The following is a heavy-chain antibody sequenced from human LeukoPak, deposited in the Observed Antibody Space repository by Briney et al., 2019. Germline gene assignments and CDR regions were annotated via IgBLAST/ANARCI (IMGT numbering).Heavy chain of an antibody. J-gene: IGHJ4*02. D-gene: IGHD2-15*01. CDR2: INPNSGGT. CDR1: GYTFTGYY. Sequence: ASVKVSCKASGYTFTGYYMHWVRQAPGQGLEWMGWINPNSGGTNYAQKFQGRVTMTRDTSISTAYMELSRLRSDDTAVYYCARERSLTSCYDYWGQGTLVTVSS. V-gene: IGHV1-2*02. CDR3: ARERSLTSCYDY.